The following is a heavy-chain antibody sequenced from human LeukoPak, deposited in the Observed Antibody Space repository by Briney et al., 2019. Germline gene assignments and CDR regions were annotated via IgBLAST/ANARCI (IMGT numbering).Heavy chain of an antibody. CDR3: AKAPVTSCRGAFCYPFDY. CDR2: MSSSDDGR. Sequence: GGSLRLSCTASGLTFSSYAMSWVRQAPGKGLEWVSAMSSSDDGRYYAASVRGRFTISRDTSRSTLYLQMNSLRAEDAAVYYCAKAPVTSCRGAFCYPFDYWGQGTLVTVSS. CDR1: GLTFSSYA. J-gene: IGHJ4*02. D-gene: IGHD2-15*01. V-gene: IGHV3-23*01.